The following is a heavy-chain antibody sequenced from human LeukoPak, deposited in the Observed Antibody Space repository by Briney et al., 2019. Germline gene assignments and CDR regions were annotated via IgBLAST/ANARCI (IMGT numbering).Heavy chain of an antibody. D-gene: IGHD3-22*01. CDR1: VFTFSTYG. CDR3: AKDISSGYYNAFDI. J-gene: IGHJ3*02. CDR2: IRYDGSNK. V-gene: IGHV3-30*02. Sequence: GRSLRLSCAPSVFTFSTYGMHWVRQAPSKRLECVAFIRYDGSNKYYADYVKGRFTISRDNSKNTLYLQMNSLRVEDTAVYYCAKDISSGYYNAFDIWGQGTMVTVSS.